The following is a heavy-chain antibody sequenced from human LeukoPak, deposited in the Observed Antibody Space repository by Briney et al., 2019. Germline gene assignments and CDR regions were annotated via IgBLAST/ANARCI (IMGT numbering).Heavy chain of an antibody. CDR2: ISSSSSYI. J-gene: IGHJ4*02. V-gene: IGHV3-21*01. CDR1: GFTFSSYS. Sequence: GGFLRLSCAASGFTFSSYSMNWVRQAPGKGLEWVSSISSSSSYIYYADSVKGRFTISRDNAKNSLYLQMNSLRAEDTAVYYCARSPVEMATKIDYWGQGTLVTVSS. CDR3: ARSPVEMATKIDY. D-gene: IGHD5-24*01.